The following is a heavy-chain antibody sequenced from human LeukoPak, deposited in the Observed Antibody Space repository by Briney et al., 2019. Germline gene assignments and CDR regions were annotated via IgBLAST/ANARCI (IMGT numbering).Heavy chain of an antibody. D-gene: IGHD1-1*01. CDR2: IYHSGST. V-gene: IGHV4-30-2*01. CDR1: GGSIRSGGYS. J-gene: IGHJ6*04. CDR3: ARAGRRGYYGMDV. Sequence: PSQTLSLTCAVSGGSIRSGGYSWSWIRQPPGKGLEWIGYIYHSGSTYYNPSLKSRVTISVDRSKNQFSLKLSSVTAADTAVYYCARAGRRGYYGMDVWGKGTTVTVSS.